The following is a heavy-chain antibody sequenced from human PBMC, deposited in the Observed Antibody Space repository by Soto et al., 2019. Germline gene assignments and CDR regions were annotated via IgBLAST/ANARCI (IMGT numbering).Heavy chain of an antibody. Sequence: QVQLQESGPGLVKPSGTLSLTCAVSSGSVFSSNWWSWVRLPPGKGLEWIGETRNSGGANYNPSHKSRVTIRAARSRNHIFLELSSVAAADTAVYYCAIHLVMAGTRGFDHWGLGTLVTVSS. D-gene: IGHD6-19*01. CDR3: AIHLVMAGTRGFDH. CDR2: TRNSGGA. J-gene: IGHJ4*02. V-gene: IGHV4-4*02. CDR1: SGSVFSSNW.